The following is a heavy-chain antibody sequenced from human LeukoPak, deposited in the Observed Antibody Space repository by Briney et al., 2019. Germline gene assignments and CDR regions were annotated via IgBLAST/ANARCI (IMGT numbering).Heavy chain of an antibody. CDR1: GYTFTGYY. CDR3: ARASEEHIVVVTAIPGNDAFDI. V-gene: IGHV1-2*02. CDR2: INPNSGGT. D-gene: IGHD2-21*02. J-gene: IGHJ3*02. Sequence: ASVKVSCKASGYTFTGYYMHWVRQAPGQGLEWMGWINPNSGGTNYAQKFQGRVTMTRDTSISTAYMKLSRLRSDDTAVYYCARASEEHIVVVTAIPGNDAFDIWGQGTVVTVSS.